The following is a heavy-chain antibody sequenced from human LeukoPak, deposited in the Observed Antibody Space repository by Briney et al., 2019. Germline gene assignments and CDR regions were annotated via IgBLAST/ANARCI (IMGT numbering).Heavy chain of an antibody. J-gene: IGHJ4*02. Sequence: GGSLRLSCAASGFTFSTYGMSWVRQAPGKGLEWVAIIGGSGETTIYGDSVKGRFTISRDNSKNTLYLQMNSLRAEDTAVYYCVSPTFYPRVDYWGQGTLVTVSS. CDR3: VSPTFYPRVDY. CDR1: GFTFSTYG. CDR2: IGGSGETT. V-gene: IGHV3-23*01.